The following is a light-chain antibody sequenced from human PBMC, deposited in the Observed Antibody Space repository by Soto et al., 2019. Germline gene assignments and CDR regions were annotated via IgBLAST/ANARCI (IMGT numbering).Light chain of an antibody. CDR2: GAS. CDR1: QSLSNVF. J-gene: IGKJ2*01. Sequence: DIVLTQSPGTLSLSPGEGATLSCRASQSLSNVFLAWYQQKPGQAPRLLIYGASRRATGFPDRFSGSGSGTDFTLTISRLEPEDFAVYFCHQYATSPYTFGQGTKLEIK. CDR3: HQYATSPYT. V-gene: IGKV3-20*01.